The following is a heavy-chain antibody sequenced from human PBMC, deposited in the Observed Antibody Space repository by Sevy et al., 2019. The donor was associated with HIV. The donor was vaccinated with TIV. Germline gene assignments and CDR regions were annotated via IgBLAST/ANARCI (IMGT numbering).Heavy chain of an antibody. J-gene: IGHJ4*02. CDR3: ATSGSTRTTSHFGY. CDR2: IIPIFGTP. CDR1: GGTFSDFG. V-gene: IGHV1-69*13. Sequence: ATVKVSCKASGGTFSDFGFHWVRQAPGQGLEWMGGIIPIFGTPNYAQQFLGRVTIIADESTSTVYMELNRLTSDYTAVYYCATSGSTRTTSHFGYWGQGTLVPVSS. D-gene: IGHD1-1*01.